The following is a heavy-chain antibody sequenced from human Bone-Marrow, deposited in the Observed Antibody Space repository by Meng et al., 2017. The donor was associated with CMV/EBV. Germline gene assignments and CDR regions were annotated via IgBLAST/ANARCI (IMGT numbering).Heavy chain of an antibody. CDR3: AQGLMVYED. CDR2: IIPIFGTA. Sequence: KVSCKASGRTFISYAISWVRQAPGQGLEWMGGIIPIFGTANYAQKFQGRVTITTDESTSTAYMELSSLRSEDTAVYYCAQGLMVYEDWGQGTLVTVSS. V-gene: IGHV1-69*05. D-gene: IGHD2-8*01. CDR1: GRTFISYA. J-gene: IGHJ4*02.